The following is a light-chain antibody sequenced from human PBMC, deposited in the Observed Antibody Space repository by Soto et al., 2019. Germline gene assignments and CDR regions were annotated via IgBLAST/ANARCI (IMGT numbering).Light chain of an antibody. CDR1: QSVPRSY. V-gene: IGKV3-20*01. CDR3: QQYGTSEII. J-gene: IGKJ5*01. CDR2: GTS. Sequence: EIVLTQSPGTLSLSPGERATLSCRASQSVPRSYLAWYQQKPGQAPRLLIYGTSSRATGIPDRFSGSGSGTDFTLTISRLEPEDFAVFFCQQYGTSEIIFGQGTRLEIK.